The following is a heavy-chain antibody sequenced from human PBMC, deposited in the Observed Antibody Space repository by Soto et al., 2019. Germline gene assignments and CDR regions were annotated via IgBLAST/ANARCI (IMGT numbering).Heavy chain of an antibody. V-gene: IGHV1-18*01. J-gene: IGHJ4*02. CDR2: INPYNGKT. CDR1: GYIFSTHG. Sequence: QVQLEQSGAEVKKSGASVKVSCKASGYIFSTHGINWVRQAPGQGLEWMGWINPYNGKTNYAQKFQGRVTMTTEKSRKTAYMELRSLSSDDTAVYYCARVQIVVVVGGTPADYWGQGTLVTVSS. CDR3: ARVQIVVVVGGTPADY. D-gene: IGHD2-15*01.